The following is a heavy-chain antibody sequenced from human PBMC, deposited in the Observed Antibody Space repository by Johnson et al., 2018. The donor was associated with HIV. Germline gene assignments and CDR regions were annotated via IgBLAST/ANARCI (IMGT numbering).Heavy chain of an antibody. CDR2: IRYDGSGK. J-gene: IGHJ3*02. CDR3: GKDVGNYWPNAFDI. D-gene: IGHD3-22*01. V-gene: IGHV3-30*02. Sequence: QVQLVESGGGVFQPGGSLTLSCAASGFVFIDYVMHWVRQAPGKGLDWVTFIRYDGSGKYSADSVNGRFTISRDNSKNTLYLQMNSLRAEETAVYYCGKDVGNYWPNAFDIWGQGTTVTVSS. CDR1: GFVFIDYV.